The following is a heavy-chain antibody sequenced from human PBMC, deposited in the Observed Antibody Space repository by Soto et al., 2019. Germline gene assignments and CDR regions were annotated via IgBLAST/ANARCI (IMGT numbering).Heavy chain of an antibody. J-gene: IGHJ6*03. CDR3: ARRGSCSSPSCFAPNYYYYYYMDV. Sequence: GGSLRLSCAASGFTFSTYSMNWVRQAPGKGLEWVSYISSSSNTIYHADSVKGRFTISRDNAKNSLYLQMNSLRAEDTAVYYCARRGSCSSPSCFAPNYYYYYYMDVWGKGTTVTVSS. D-gene: IGHD2-2*01. CDR1: GFTFSTYS. CDR2: ISSSSNTI. V-gene: IGHV3-48*01.